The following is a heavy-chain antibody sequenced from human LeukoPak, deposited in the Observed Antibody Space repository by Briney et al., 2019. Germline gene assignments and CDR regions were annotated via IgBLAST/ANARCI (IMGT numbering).Heavy chain of an antibody. J-gene: IGHJ5*02. Sequence: PSETLSLTCTVSGYSISSGYYWSWIRQPPGKGQEWIGYIYYSASTNYNPSLKSRVTISVDTSKNQFSLKLTSVTAADTAVYYCARVMVRGVINWFDPWGQGTLVTVSS. V-gene: IGHV4-61*01. D-gene: IGHD3-10*01. CDR1: GYSISSGYY. CDR2: IYYSAST. CDR3: ARVMVRGVINWFDP.